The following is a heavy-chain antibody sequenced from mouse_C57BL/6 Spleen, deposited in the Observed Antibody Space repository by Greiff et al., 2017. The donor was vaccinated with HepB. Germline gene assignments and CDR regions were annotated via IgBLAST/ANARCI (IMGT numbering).Heavy chain of an antibody. Sequence: QVQLQQPGAELVKPGASVKLSCKASGFTFTSYWMHWVKQRPGQGLEWIGMIHPNSGSTNYNEKFKSKAPLTVEQSSSTAYMQLRSLTSEDSAVYYCAISEARGMITEKLAYWGQGTLVTVSA. CDR3: AISEARGMITEKLAY. CDR1: GFTFTSYW. CDR2: IHPNSGST. V-gene: IGHV1-64*01. D-gene: IGHD2-4*01. J-gene: IGHJ3*01.